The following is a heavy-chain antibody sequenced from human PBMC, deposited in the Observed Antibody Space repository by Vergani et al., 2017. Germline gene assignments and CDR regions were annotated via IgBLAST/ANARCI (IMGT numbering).Heavy chain of an antibody. CDR1: GYSIGSGFY. J-gene: IGHJ2*01. CDR2: IHNRGKT. CDR3: ARSQGDYWYFAL. V-gene: IGHV4-38-2*01. D-gene: IGHD2-21*01. Sequence: QVRLEESGPGLVKPSETLSLTCPVSGYSIGSGFYWAWIRQSPGEGLQWLTSIHNRGKTYHNPSLKSRVSVSLDTSKNRFSLNLTSVTATDTAVYYCARSQGDYWYFALWGPGSLVTVSS.